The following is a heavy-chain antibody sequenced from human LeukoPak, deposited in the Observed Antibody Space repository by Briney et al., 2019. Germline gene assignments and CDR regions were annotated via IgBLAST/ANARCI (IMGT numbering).Heavy chain of an antibody. CDR2: IKQDGSEK. Sequence: SGGSLRLSCAASGFTLSSYAMSWVRQAPGKGLEWVANIKQDGSEKYYVDSVKGRFTISRDNAKNSLYLQMNSLRAEDTAVYYCARYSYSSGAFDYWGQGTLVTVSS. V-gene: IGHV3-7*01. CDR1: GFTLSSYA. J-gene: IGHJ4*02. CDR3: ARYSYSSGAFDY. D-gene: IGHD6-19*01.